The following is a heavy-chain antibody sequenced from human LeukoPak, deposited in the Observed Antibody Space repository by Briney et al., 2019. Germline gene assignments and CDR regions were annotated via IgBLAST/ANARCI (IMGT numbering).Heavy chain of an antibody. J-gene: IGHJ4*02. CDR3: ARGRSGDSSEGMDY. D-gene: IGHD3-22*01. Sequence: PSETLSLTCAVYGGSFSGYYWSWIRHPPGKGLEWIGEINHSGSTNYNPSLKSRVTISVDTSKNQFSLKLSSVTAADTAVYYCARGRSGDSSEGMDYWGQGTLVTVSS. CDR1: GGSFSGYY. CDR2: INHSGST. V-gene: IGHV4-34*01.